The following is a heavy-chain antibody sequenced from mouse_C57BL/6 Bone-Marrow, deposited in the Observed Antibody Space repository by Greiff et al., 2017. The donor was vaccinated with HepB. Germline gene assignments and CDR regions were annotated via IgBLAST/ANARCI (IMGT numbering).Heavy chain of an antibody. J-gene: IGHJ3*01. CDR1: GFTFSSYG. Sequence: EVQLVESGGDLVKPGGSLKLSCAASGFTFSSYGMSWVRQTPDKRLEWVATLSSGGSYTYYPDSVKGRFTLSRDNATNTLYLQMSSLKSEDTAMYYCAKGGVCPSFAYWGQGTLVTVSA. CDR2: LSSGGSYT. D-gene: IGHD2-10*02. CDR3: AKGGVCPSFAY. V-gene: IGHV5-6*01.